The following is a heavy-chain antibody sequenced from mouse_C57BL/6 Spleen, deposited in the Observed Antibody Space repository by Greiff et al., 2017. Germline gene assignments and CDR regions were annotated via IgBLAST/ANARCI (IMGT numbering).Heavy chain of an antibody. Sequence: QVQLKESGAELVRPGASVTLSCKASGYTFTDYEMHWVKQTPVHGLEWIGAIDPETGGTAYNQKFKGKAILTADKSSSTAYMELRSLTSEDSAVYYCTRGPLLHYFDYWGQGTTLTVSS. J-gene: IGHJ2*01. CDR1: GYTFTDYE. V-gene: IGHV1-15*01. CDR2: IDPETGGT. CDR3: TRGPLLHYFDY. D-gene: IGHD1-1*01.